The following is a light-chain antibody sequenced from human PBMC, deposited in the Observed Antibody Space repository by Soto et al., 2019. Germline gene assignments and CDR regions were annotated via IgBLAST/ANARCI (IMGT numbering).Light chain of an antibody. J-gene: IGKJ3*01. V-gene: IGKV2-28*01. CDR1: ESLLYSNGYNY. CDR2: LGS. CDR3: MQALQTPFT. Sequence: VMTQSPLSLPLTPGGPASSSCRSSESLLYSNGYNYLDWYVQKPGQSQQLLIYLGSYRASGVPDRLSGSGSGTDFTLKIGRVEAEEVGVYYCMQALQTPFTVGPGTKVDIK.